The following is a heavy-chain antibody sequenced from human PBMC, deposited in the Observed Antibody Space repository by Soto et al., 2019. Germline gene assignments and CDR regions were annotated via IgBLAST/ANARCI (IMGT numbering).Heavy chain of an antibody. J-gene: IGHJ4*02. D-gene: IGHD6-19*01. Sequence: SETLSLTCTVSGGSISSYCWSWIRQPPGKGLEWIGYIYYSGSTNYNPSLKSRVTISVDTSKNQFSLKLSSVTAADTAVYYCAREKDSSGWYGILDYWGQGTLVTVSS. CDR3: AREKDSSGWYGILDY. CDR1: GGSISSYC. V-gene: IGHV4-59*01. CDR2: IYYSGST.